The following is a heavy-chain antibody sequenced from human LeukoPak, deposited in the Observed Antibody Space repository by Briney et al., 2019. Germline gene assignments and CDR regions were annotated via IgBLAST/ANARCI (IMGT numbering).Heavy chain of an antibody. CDR1: GYTFSNYG. CDR3: ARVVPITAAGRYNWFDP. J-gene: IGHJ5*02. V-gene: IGHV1-18*01. CDR2: ISAYNGNT. Sequence: ASVKVSCKASGYTFSNYGITWVRQAPGQGLEWMGWISAYNGNTNYAQKLQGRVTMTTDTSTSTAYMELRSLRSDDTALYYCARVVPITAAGRYNWFDPWGQGTLVTVSS. D-gene: IGHD6-13*01.